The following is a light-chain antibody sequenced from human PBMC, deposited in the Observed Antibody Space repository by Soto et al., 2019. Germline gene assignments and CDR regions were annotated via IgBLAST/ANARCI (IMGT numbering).Light chain of an antibody. CDR2: GAS. CDR3: QQYNNWPTWT. CDR1: QSVSSN. Sequence: EIVMTQSPATLSVSPGERATLSCRAGQSVSSNLAWYQQKPGQAPPLLSYGASTRATGIPARFSGSGSGTEIILTIIRLQTEDFSVYYCQQYNNWPTWTFGQGTTVEIK. V-gene: IGKV3-15*01. J-gene: IGKJ1*01.